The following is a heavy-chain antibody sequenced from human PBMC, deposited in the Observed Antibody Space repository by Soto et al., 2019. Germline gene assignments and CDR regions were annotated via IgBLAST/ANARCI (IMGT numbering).Heavy chain of an antibody. J-gene: IGHJ4*02. D-gene: IGHD3-3*01. CDR2: ITASGATT. CDR1: GFTFSTYG. V-gene: IGHV3-23*01. Sequence: HPGGSLRLSYAASGFTFSTYGMNWVRQAPGKGLEWVSAITASGATTYYADSVKGRFTVSRDNSKRTLYLQMNSLRAEDTAVYYCAKGTGDITIFGVVIIRPCPADYWGQGTLVTVSS. CDR3: AKGTGDITIFGVVIIRPCPADY.